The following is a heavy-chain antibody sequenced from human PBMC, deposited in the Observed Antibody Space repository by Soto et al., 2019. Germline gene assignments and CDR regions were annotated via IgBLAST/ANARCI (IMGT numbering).Heavy chain of an antibody. J-gene: IGHJ4*02. D-gene: IGHD6-25*01. CDR2: ISGSGGST. CDR3: AKVAAGQGGFDY. V-gene: IGHV3-23*01. Sequence: AGGSLRLSCASSGFTFSSYAMSWVRQAPGKGLEWVSAISGSGGSTYYADSVKGRFTISRDNSKNTLYLQMNSLRAEDTAVYYCAKVAAGQGGFDYWGQGTLVTVSS. CDR1: GFTFSSYA.